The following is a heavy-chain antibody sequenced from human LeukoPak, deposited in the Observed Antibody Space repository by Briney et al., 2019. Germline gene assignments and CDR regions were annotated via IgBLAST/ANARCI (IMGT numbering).Heavy chain of an antibody. CDR2: IRYDGSNK. V-gene: IGHV3-30*02. CDR1: GFTFSSYG. CDR3: AKDQSDIVGTGAAY. J-gene: IGHJ4*02. Sequence: GGSLRLSCAASGFTFSSYGMHWVRQAPGKGLEWVAFIRYDGSNKYYADSVKGRFTISRDNSKNTLYLQMNSLRAEDTAVCYCAKDQSDIVGTGAAYWGQGTLVTVSS. D-gene: IGHD1-26*01.